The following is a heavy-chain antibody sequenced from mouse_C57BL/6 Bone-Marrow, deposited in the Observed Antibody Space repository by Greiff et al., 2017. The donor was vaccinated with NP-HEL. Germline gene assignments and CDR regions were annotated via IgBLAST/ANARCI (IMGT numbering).Heavy chain of an antibody. V-gene: IGHV1-19*01. CDR2: INPYNGGT. CDR3: ARGGNPRWDFDV. D-gene: IGHD2-1*01. Sequence: VQLQQSGPVLVKPGASVKMSCKASGYTFTDYYMNWVKQSHGKSLEWIGVINPYNGGTSYNQKFKGKATLTVDKSSSKAYMELNSLTSEDSAFYYCARGGNPRWDFDVWGTGTTVTVSS. CDR1: GYTFTDYY. J-gene: IGHJ1*03.